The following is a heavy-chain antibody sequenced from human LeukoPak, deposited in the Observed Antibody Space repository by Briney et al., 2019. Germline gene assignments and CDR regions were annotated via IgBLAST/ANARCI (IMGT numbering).Heavy chain of an antibody. D-gene: IGHD6-19*01. V-gene: IGHV4-4*07. CDR1: GGSISRFY. J-gene: IGHJ5*02. CDR2: IYTRGST. Sequence: PPETLSLTRTVSGGSISRFYWSWIRPPAGKGLDGLGRIYTRGSTTYRPSLKSRVAMSVDTSKNQFSLKLRSVPAADTAVSYCARSSGWSNGWCDPWGQGTLVSVSS. CDR3: ARSSGWSNGWCDP.